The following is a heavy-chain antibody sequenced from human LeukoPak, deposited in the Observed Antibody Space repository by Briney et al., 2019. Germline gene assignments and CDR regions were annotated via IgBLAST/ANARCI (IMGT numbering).Heavy chain of an antibody. CDR3: ARETTEYSSGWYKVEGYFDY. J-gene: IGHJ4*02. V-gene: IGHV1-69*05. CDR2: IIPIFGTA. Sequence: ASVKVSCKASGGTFISYAISWVRQAPGQGVEWMGRIIPIFGTANYAQKFQGTVTITTDESTSTAYMELSSLRSEDTAVYSCARETTEYSSGWYKVEGYFDYWGQGTLVTVSS. D-gene: IGHD6-19*01. CDR1: GGTFISYA.